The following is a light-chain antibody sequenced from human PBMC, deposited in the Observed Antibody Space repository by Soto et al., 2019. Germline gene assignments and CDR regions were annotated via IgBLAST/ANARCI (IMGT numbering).Light chain of an antibody. Sequence: DIPMTQSPSSVSASVGDTVTITCRASRGISSWLAWYQQKPGKAPKVLIYAASNLQSGVPSRFSGSGSGTDFTLTISSLQPEDFATYYCQQSNSFPLTFGGGTKVEIK. V-gene: IGKV1-12*01. J-gene: IGKJ4*01. CDR3: QQSNSFPLT. CDR1: RGISSW. CDR2: AAS.